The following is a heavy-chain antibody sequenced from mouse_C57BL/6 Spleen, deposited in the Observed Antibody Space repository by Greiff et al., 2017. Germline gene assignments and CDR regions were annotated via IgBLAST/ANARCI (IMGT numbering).Heavy chain of an antibody. J-gene: IGHJ4*01. CDR1: GFTFSDYG. V-gene: IGHV5-15*01. CDR2: ISNLAYSI. Sequence: EVQRVESGGGLVQPGGSLKLSCAASGFTFSDYGMAWVRQAPRKGPEWVAFISNLAYSIYYADTVTGRFTISRAKAKNTLYLEMSSLRSEDTAMYYCARHGGYHAMDYWGQGTSVTVSS. CDR3: ARHGGYHAMDY.